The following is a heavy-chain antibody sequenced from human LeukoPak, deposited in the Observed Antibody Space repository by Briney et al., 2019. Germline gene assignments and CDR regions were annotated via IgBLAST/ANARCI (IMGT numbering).Heavy chain of an antibody. D-gene: IGHD1-26*01. CDR2: IWSDGSNK. J-gene: IGHJ3*01. Sequence: GGSLRLSCAASGFIFSDYGIHWVRQAPGQGLEWVAVIWSDGSNKYYADSVKGRFTISRDNSKNTMYLQMNSLRIDDTAVYYCATEGGSSDAFAFWGQGTKVTVSS. CDR1: GFIFSDYG. CDR3: ATEGGSSDAFAF. V-gene: IGHV3-30*02.